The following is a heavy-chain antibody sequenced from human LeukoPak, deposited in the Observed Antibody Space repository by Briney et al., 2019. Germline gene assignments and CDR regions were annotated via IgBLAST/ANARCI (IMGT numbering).Heavy chain of an antibody. V-gene: IGHV3-7*05. J-gene: IGHJ4*02. CDR2: LKQDGSDK. CDR1: GFTLSSYW. D-gene: IGHD3-3*01. CDR3: ARTDFWSGYHRGYFDC. Sequence: GGSLRLSCAASGFTLSSYWMTWVRQAPGKGLEWVAKLKQDGSDKYYVDSVKGRFTISRDNAKNSLYLQMNSLRAEDTAVYYCARTDFWSGYHRGYFDCWGQGTLVTVSS.